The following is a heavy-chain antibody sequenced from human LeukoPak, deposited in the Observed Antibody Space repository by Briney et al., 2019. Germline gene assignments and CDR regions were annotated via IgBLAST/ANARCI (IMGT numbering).Heavy chain of an antibody. CDR1: GYTFTSYD. J-gene: IGHJ3*02. Sequence: ASVKVSCKASGYTFTSYDINWVRQATGQGLEWMGWMNPNSGNTGYAQRFQGRVTITRNTSISTAYMELSSLRSEDTAVYYCARGSGSSRDDAFDIWGQGTMVTVSS. CDR2: MNPNSGNT. CDR3: ARGSGSSRDDAFDI. D-gene: IGHD6-13*01. V-gene: IGHV1-8*03.